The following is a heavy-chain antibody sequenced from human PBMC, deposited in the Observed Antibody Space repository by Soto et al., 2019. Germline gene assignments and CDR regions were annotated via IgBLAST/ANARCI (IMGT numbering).Heavy chain of an antibody. CDR3: ARVGPDTAMVTSGYGMDV. CDR1: GYTFTSYG. D-gene: IGHD5-18*01. V-gene: IGHV1-18*04. Sequence: ASVKVSCKASGYTFTSYGISWVRQAPGQGLEWMGWISAYNGNTNYAQKLQGRATMTTDTSTSTAYMELRSLRSDDTAVYYCARVGPDTAMVTSGYGMDVWGQGTTVTVSS. J-gene: IGHJ6*02. CDR2: ISAYNGNT.